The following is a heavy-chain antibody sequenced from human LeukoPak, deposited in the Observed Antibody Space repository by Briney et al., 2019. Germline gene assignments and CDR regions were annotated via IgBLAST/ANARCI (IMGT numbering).Heavy chain of an antibody. D-gene: IGHD1-1*01. Sequence: GGSLRLSCAASGFTFSNYCMSWVRQSPGKGLEWVANIKQDGSEKYYVDFVKGRFTISRDNAKNSLYLQMNSLRAEDTAVYYCVKRISDYWGQGTLVTVSS. CDR3: VKRISDY. CDR2: IKQDGSEK. CDR1: GFTFSNYC. V-gene: IGHV3-7*01. J-gene: IGHJ4*02.